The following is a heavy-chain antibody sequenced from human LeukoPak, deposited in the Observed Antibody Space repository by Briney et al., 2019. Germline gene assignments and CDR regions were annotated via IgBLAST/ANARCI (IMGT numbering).Heavy chain of an antibody. CDR2: VSRNSDYI. J-gene: IGHJ4*02. V-gene: IGHV3-21*01. Sequence: GGSLRLSCAASGFIFSSFTMNWVRQAPGKGLEWVSSVSRNSDYIYYADSVTGRFTISRDNAKNSLFLQMNSLRDEDTAVYYCVKAEGEYCGSNCRLLDYWGQGALVSVSS. D-gene: IGHD2-21*02. CDR3: VKAEGEYCGSNCRLLDY. CDR1: GFIFSSFT.